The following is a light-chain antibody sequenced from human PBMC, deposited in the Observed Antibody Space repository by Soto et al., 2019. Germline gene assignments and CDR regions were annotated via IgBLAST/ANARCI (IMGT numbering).Light chain of an antibody. J-gene: IGKJ1*01. Sequence: DIQMTQSPSTLSASVGARVTMTCRASQSINNLLAWYQQKPGKAPKLLIYKASSLESGVPSRFSGSGSGTEFTLTISSLQPDDFATYYCQQYHSYSPWTFGLGTKVEI. CDR1: QSINNL. CDR2: KAS. V-gene: IGKV1-5*03. CDR3: QQYHSYSPWT.